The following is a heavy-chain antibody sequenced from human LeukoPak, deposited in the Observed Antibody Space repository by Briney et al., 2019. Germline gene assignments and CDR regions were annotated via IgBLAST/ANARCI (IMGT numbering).Heavy chain of an antibody. D-gene: IGHD3-22*01. Sequence: ASVKVSCKASGGTFSSYAISWVRQAPGQGLEWMGIINPSGGSTSYAQKFQGRVTITADKSTSTAYMELSSLRSEDTAVYYCASGSSDSSGYYPGYWGQGTLVTVSS. CDR2: INPSGGST. V-gene: IGHV1-69*04. CDR3: ASGSSDSSGYYPGY. J-gene: IGHJ4*02. CDR1: GGTFSSYA.